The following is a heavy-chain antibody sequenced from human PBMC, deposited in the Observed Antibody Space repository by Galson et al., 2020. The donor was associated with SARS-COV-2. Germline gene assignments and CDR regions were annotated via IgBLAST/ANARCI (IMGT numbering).Heavy chain of an antibody. CDR1: GGSISSGLHY. CDR2: VFDSGIN. V-gene: IGHV4-39*07. Sequence: SQTLSLTCAVPGGSISSGLHYWAWFRQPPGKRLEWIGTVFDSGINNYNASLESRVTVSIDTSTNHFSLRLSSVTAADTAIYYCARGSSSYNWFDPWGQGTLVTVSS. CDR3: ARGSSSYNWFDP. J-gene: IGHJ5*02.